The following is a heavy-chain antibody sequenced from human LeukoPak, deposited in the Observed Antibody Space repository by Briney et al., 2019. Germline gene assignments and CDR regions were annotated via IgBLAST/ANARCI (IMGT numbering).Heavy chain of an antibody. Sequence: PGGSLRLSCAASGFTFSDYYMSWIREAPGKGLEGVSYISSSGTTIYYADSVKGRFTISRDNAKNSLYLQMNSLRAEDTAVYYRARSKILYDSSGYTFDYWGQGTLVTVSS. V-gene: IGHV3-11*04. D-gene: IGHD3-22*01. CDR3: ARSKILYDSSGYTFDY. CDR1: GFTFSDYY. CDR2: ISSSGTTI. J-gene: IGHJ4*02.